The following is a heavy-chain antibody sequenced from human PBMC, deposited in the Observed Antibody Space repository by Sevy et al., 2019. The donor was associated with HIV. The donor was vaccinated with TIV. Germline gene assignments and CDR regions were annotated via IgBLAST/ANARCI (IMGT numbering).Heavy chain of an antibody. CDR2: ISYDGSNK. CDR1: GFTFSSYG. V-gene: IGHV3-30*18. D-gene: IGHD2-2*02. CDR3: AKGMSRCSSTSCYIGGAFDI. Sequence: GGSLRLSCAASGFTFSSYGMHWVRQAPGKGLEWVAVISYDGSNKYYADSVKGRFTISRDNSKNTLYLQMNSLRAEDMAVYYCAKGMSRCSSTSCYIGGAFDIWGQGTMVTVSS. J-gene: IGHJ3*02.